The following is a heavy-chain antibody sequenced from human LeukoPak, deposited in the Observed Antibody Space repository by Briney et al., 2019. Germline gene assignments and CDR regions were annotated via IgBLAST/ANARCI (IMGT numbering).Heavy chain of an antibody. J-gene: IGHJ4*02. D-gene: IGHD5-24*01. CDR3: ARSEMATVLSQDY. V-gene: IGHV5-51*03. CDR2: IYPGDSDT. CDR1: GYSFTTYW. Sequence: GESLKLSCKGSGYSFTTYWIGWVRQMPGKGLEWMGIIYPGDSDTRYSPSFQGQVTISADKSISTAYLQWSSLKASDTAMYYCARSEMATVLSQDYWGQGTLVTVSS.